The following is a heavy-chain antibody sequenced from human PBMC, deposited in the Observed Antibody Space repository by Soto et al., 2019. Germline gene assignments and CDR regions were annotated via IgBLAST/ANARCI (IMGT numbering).Heavy chain of an antibody. V-gene: IGHV3-49*04. D-gene: IGHD3-22*01. CDR1: GFTFGAYA. Sequence: SLRLSCTASGFTFGAYAVSWVRQAPGKGLEWVGFIRGKAYSGTTEYAASVKGRFVISRDDSKSIAYLQMNSLKTEDTGVYYCSRVTPYSYETSGYPHYWGQGTLVTVSS. CDR2: IRGKAYSGTT. J-gene: IGHJ4*02. CDR3: SRVTPYSYETSGYPHY.